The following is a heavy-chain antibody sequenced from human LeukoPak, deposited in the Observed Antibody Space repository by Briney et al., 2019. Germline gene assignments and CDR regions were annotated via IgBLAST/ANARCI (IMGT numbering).Heavy chain of an antibody. J-gene: IGHJ4*02. CDR2: IHYTGST. CDR3: AKQTYSSSWY. CDR1: GGSISSSSYY. Sequence: PSETLSLTCTVSGGSISSSSYYWGWIRQPPGTGLEWIGSIHYTGSTYYSPSLKSRVTISVDTSKSQLSLKLSSVTAADTAVYYCAKQTYSSSWYWGQGSLVTVSS. D-gene: IGHD6-13*01. V-gene: IGHV4-39*01.